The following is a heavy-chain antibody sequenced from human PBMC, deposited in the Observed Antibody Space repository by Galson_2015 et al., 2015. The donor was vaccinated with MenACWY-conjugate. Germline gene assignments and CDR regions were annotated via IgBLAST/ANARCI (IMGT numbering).Heavy chain of an antibody. J-gene: IGHJ5*02. CDR1: GDTFSNYG. Sequence: KVSCKASGDTFSNYGVTWVRQAPGQGLEWMGRIYPVIGLANSAQKFKGRVSITADNTATTGFMELSSLRPDDTAIYYCAREGTYTSGFPNALDLWGQGTLVTVSS. V-gene: IGHV1-69*04. D-gene: IGHD3-22*01. CDR2: IYPVIGLA. CDR3: AREGTYTSGFPNALDL.